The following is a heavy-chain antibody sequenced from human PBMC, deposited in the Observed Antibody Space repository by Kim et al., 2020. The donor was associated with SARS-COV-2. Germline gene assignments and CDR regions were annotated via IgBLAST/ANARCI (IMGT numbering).Heavy chain of an antibody. CDR2: INSKTDGGTT. D-gene: IGHD3-22*01. J-gene: IGHJ4*02. CDR3: TTDSGLYYDSSGYYRYFDY. V-gene: IGHV3-15*01. CDR1: GFTFSNAW. Sequence: GGSLRLSCAASGFTFSNAWMSWVRQAPGKGLEWVGRINSKTDGGTTDYAAPVQGRFTISRDDSKNTLYLQMNSLKTEDTAVYYCTTDSGLYYDSSGYYRYFDYWGQGTLVTVSS.